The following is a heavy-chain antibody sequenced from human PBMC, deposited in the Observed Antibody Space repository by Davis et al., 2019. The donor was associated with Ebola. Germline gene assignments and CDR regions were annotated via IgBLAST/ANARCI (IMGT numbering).Heavy chain of an antibody. Sequence: AASVKVSCKASGGTFSSYAISWVRQAPGQGLEWMGGIIPIFGTANYAQKFQGRVTITADKSTSTAYMELSSLRSEDTAVYYCARTGSSSSGYYYYGMDVWGQGTTVTVSS. CDR3: ARTGSSSSGYYYYGMDV. CDR2: IIPIFGTA. J-gene: IGHJ6*02. V-gene: IGHV1-69*06. CDR1: GGTFSSYA. D-gene: IGHD6-6*01.